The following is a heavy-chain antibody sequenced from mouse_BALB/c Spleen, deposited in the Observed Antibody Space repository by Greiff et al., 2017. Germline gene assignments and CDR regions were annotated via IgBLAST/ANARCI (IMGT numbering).Heavy chain of an antibody. CDR1: GYTFTDYN. CDR3: ARYGYYSYYFDY. D-gene: IGHD2-3*01. Sequence: EVKLQQSGPELVKPGASVKISCKASGYTFTDYNMHWVKQSHGKSLEWIGYIYPYNGGTGYNQKFKSKATLTVDNSSSTAYMELRSLTSEDSAVYYCARYGYYSYYFDYWGQGTTLTVSS. CDR2: IYPYNGGT. V-gene: IGHV1S29*02. J-gene: IGHJ2*01.